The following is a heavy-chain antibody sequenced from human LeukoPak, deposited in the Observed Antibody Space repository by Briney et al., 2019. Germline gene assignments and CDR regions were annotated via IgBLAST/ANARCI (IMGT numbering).Heavy chain of an antibody. J-gene: IGHJ4*02. Sequence: GASVKVSCKASGYTFTGYYMHWVRQAPGQGLEWMGWINPNSGGTNYAQKFQGRVTMTRDTSISTAYMELSRLRSDDTAVYYCARVSSSSWYEIYFDYWGQGTLVTVSS. D-gene: IGHD6-13*01. CDR2: INPNSGGT. CDR3: ARVSSSSWYEIYFDY. CDR1: GYTFTGYY. V-gene: IGHV1-2*02.